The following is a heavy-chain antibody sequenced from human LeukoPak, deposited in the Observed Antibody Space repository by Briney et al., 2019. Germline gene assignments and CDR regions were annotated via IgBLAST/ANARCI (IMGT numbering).Heavy chain of an antibody. CDR3: ARNPGYSYGIDY. D-gene: IGHD5-18*01. CDR2: MNPNSGNT. CDR1: GYTFTSYD. Sequence: ASVKVSCKASGYTFTSYDINWVRQATGQGLEWMGWMNPNSGNTGYAQKFQGRVTMTRNTPISTAYMELSSLRSEDTAVYYCARNPGYSYGIDYWGQGTLVTVSS. V-gene: IGHV1-8*01. J-gene: IGHJ4*02.